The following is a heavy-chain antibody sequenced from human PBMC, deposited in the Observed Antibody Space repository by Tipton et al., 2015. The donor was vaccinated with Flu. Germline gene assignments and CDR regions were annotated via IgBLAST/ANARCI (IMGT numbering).Heavy chain of an antibody. CDR2: VHQTESP. Sequence: TLSLTCSVSGDSIGSPYFWGWIRQPPGKGLEWIGNVHQTESPYYNPSLKSRVTMSLDLFKNQISLRLSSVTAADTAVYYCARERRGGWPFYDAFDFWGQGTTVTVSS. D-gene: IGHD6-19*01. CDR3: ARERRGGWPFYDAFDF. J-gene: IGHJ3*01. V-gene: IGHV4-38-2*02. CDR1: GDSIGSPYF.